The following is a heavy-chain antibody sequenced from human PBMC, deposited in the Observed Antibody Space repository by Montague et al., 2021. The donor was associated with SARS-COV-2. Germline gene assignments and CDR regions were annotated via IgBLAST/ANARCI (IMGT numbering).Heavy chain of an antibody. J-gene: IGHJ4*02. CDR1: GGSISSGDYY. V-gene: IGHV4-61*02. Sequence: TLSLTCTVSGGSISSGDYYWSWIRQPAGRTLEWIGRIYTSGSTSYNPSLESRVTISVDTSKNQFSLKLSSVTAADTAAYYCATDAWATGTGFFDNWGPGTPATVSS. D-gene: IGHD1-1*01. CDR3: ATDAWATGTGFFDN. CDR2: IYTSGST.